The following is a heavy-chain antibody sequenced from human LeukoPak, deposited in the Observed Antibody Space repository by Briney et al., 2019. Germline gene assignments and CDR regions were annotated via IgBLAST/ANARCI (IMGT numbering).Heavy chain of an antibody. J-gene: IGHJ6*02. D-gene: IGHD6-6*01. CDR3: ARDGSSSDYYYYGMDV. CDR2: IYYSGST. Sequence: SETLSLTCTVSGGSISSYYWSWIRQPPGKGLEWNGYIYYSGSTNYNPSLKSRVTISVDTSKNQFSLKLSSVTAADTAVYYCARDGSSSDYYYYGMDVWGQGTTVTVSS. CDR1: GGSISSYY. V-gene: IGHV4-59*01.